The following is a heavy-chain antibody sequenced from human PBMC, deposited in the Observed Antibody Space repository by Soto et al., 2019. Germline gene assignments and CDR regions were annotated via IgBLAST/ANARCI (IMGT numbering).Heavy chain of an antibody. J-gene: IGHJ6*02. CDR1: GYTFTSYY. CDR3: ARDTPELELFPYFYGMDV. Sequence: ASGKVSCKASGYTFTSYYMHWVRQAPGQGLEWMGIINPSGGSTSYAQKFQGRVTMTRDTSTSTVYMELSSLRSEDTAVYYCARDTPELELFPYFYGMDVWGQGTTVTVSS. CDR2: INPSGGST. D-gene: IGHD1-7*01. V-gene: IGHV1-46*01.